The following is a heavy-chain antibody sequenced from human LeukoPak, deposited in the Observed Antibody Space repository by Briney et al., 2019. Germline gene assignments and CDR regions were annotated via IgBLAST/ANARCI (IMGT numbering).Heavy chain of an antibody. Sequence: GGSLRLSCAASGFTFDDYAMHWVRQAPGKGLEWVSLISGDGGSTYYADSVKGRFTISRDNAKNSLYLQMNSLRAEDTAVYYCARGGWFGEFPFDYWGQGTLVTVSS. CDR3: ARGGWFGEFPFDY. CDR2: ISGDGGST. CDR1: GFTFDDYA. J-gene: IGHJ4*02. D-gene: IGHD3-10*01. V-gene: IGHV3-43*02.